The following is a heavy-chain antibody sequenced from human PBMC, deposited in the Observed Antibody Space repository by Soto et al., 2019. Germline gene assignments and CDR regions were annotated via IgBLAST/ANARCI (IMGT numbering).Heavy chain of an antibody. CDR2: INPSGGGT. V-gene: IGHV1-46*01. Sequence: QVQLVQSGAEVKKPGASVKVSCKTSGYSFTNYYIHWVRQAPGQGLEWVGIINPSGGGTTYAQKFQGRVTMTRDTSTSTGSMDLSSLRSEDTAVYYCASPAANLGWYYFGYWGQGTLVTVSS. CDR3: ASPAANLGWYYFGY. D-gene: IGHD2-2*01. J-gene: IGHJ4*02. CDR1: GYSFTNYY.